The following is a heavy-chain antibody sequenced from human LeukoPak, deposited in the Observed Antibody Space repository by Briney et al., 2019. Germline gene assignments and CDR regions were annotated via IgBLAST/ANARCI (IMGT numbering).Heavy chain of an antibody. CDR2: ISGSGSST. D-gene: IGHD2-2*01. J-gene: IGHJ4*02. V-gene: IGHV3-23*01. CDR1: GFTFSSYA. CDR3: AKSSGCSSTSCYSRVFDY. Sequence: GGSLRLSCAASGFTFSSYAMSWVRQAPGKGLEWVSAISGSGSSTYYADSVKGRFTISRDNSKNTLYLQMNSLRAEDTAVYYCAKSSGCSSTSCYSRVFDYWGQGTLVTVSS.